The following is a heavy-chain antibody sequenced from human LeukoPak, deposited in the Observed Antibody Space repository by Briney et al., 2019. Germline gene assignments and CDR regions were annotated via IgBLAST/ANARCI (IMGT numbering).Heavy chain of an antibody. CDR2: IIPIFGTA. V-gene: IGHV1-69*05. CDR3: ARPAQEDYYDSSGYGLN. D-gene: IGHD3-22*01. Sequence: GASVKVCCKASGYTFTSYDINWVRQATGQGLEWMGGIIPIFGTANYAQKFQGRVTITTDESTSTAYMELSSLRSEDTAVYYCARPAQEDYYDSSGYGLNWGQGTLVTVSS. J-gene: IGHJ4*02. CDR1: GYTFTSYD.